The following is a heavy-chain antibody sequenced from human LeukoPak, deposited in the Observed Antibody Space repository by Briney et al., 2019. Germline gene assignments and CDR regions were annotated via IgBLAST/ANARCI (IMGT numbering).Heavy chain of an antibody. V-gene: IGHV4-34*01. CDR1: GGSFSGYY. D-gene: IGHD3-9*01. Sequence: SETLSLTCAVYGGSFSGYYWSWIRQPPGKGLEWIGEINHSGSTNYNPSLKSRVTISVDTSKNQFSLKLSSVTAADTAVYYCARVWRNYDILTGYYAYFDYWGQGTLVTVS. CDR2: INHSGST. J-gene: IGHJ4*02. CDR3: ARVWRNYDILTGYYAYFDY.